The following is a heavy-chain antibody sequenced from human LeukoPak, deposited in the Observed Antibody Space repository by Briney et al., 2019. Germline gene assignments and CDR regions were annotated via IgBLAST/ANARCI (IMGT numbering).Heavy chain of an antibody. CDR3: AKLGDSSMVFES. J-gene: IGHJ4*02. CDR1: GGSISSSSYC. CDR2: IYYSGST. V-gene: IGHV4-39*07. D-gene: IGHD5-18*01. Sequence: PSETLSLTCTVSGGSISSSSYCWGWIRQPPGKGLEWIGSIYYSGSTYYNPSLKSRVTISVDTSKNQFSLKLSSVTALDTAVYYCAKLGDSSMVFESWGQGTLVTVSS.